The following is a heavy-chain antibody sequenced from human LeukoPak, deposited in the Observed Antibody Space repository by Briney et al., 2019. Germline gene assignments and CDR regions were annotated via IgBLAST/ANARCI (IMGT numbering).Heavy chain of an antibody. Sequence: ASVKVSCKAPGYTFTSYDINWVRQATGQGLEWMGWMNPNSGNTGYAQKFQGRVTMTRNTSISTAYMELSSLRSEDTVVYYCARDSYGSGENDAFDIWGQETMVTVSS. CDR2: MNPNSGNT. J-gene: IGHJ3*02. CDR3: ARDSYGSGENDAFDI. D-gene: IGHD3-10*01. V-gene: IGHV1-8*01. CDR1: GYTFTSYD.